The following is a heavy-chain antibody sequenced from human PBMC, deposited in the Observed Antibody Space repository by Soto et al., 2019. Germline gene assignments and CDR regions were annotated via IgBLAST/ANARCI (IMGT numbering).Heavy chain of an antibody. D-gene: IGHD3-22*01. CDR1: GGTFSSYA. V-gene: IGHV1-69*13. CDR3: ARGGYYDSSGYYPLKAPGPNYYYYYGMDV. CDR2: IIPIFGTA. J-gene: IGHJ6*02. Sequence: GASVKVSCKASGGTFSSYAISWVRQAPGQGLEWMGGIIPIFGTANYAQKFQGRVTITADESTSTAYMELSSLRSEDTAVYYCARGGYYDSSGYYPLKAPGPNYYYYYGMDVWGQGTTVTVSS.